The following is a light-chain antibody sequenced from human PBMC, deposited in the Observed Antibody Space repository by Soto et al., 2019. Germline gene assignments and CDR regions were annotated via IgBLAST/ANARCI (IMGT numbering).Light chain of an antibody. CDR1: SSDFDGFTK. Sequence: QSALTQPASVSGSPGQSIAISCTGTSSDFDGFTKVSWYQHHPDKAPKLMMYDVTNRPSGVSDRFSGSKSGNTASLTISGLKDEDEADYYCSSFTSSFTYVFGSGTKLTVL. CDR2: DVT. V-gene: IGLV2-14*03. CDR3: SSFTSSFTYV. J-gene: IGLJ1*01.